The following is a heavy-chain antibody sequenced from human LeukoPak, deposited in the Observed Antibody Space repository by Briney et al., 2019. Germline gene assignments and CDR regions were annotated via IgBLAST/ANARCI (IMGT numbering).Heavy chain of an antibody. J-gene: IGHJ4*02. V-gene: IGHV4-39*07. CDR1: GGSISSSNHY. Sequence: SETLSLTCTVSGGSISSSNHYWGWIRQPPGKGLEWIGEINHSGSTNYNPSLKSRVTISVDTSKNQFSLKLSSVTAADTAVYYCARGGGQQLVKYYFDYWGQGTLVTVSS. CDR3: ARGGGQQLVKYYFDY. D-gene: IGHD6-13*01. CDR2: INHSGST.